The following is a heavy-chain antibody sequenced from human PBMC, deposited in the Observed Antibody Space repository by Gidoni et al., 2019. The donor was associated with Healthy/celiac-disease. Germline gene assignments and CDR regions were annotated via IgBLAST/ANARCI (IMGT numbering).Heavy chain of an antibody. V-gene: IGHV3-23*01. CDR3: AKAFEGGRYYYDSSGYYHLTFFDY. D-gene: IGHD3-22*01. J-gene: IGHJ4*02. Sequence: EVQLLESGGGLVQPGGSLRLSCAASGFTFSSYAMSWVRQAPGKGLEWVSAISGSGGSTYYADSVKGRFTISRDNSKNTLYLQMNSLRAEDTAVYYCAKAFEGGRYYYDSSGYYHLTFFDYWGQGTLVTVSS. CDR1: GFTFSSYA. CDR2: ISGSGGST.